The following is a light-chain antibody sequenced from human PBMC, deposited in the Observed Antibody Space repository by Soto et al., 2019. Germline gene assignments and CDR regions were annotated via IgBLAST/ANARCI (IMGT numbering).Light chain of an antibody. CDR2: DAS. V-gene: IGKV1-5*01. CDR3: QQYNSYSRT. CDR1: QSISSW. Sequence: IQMTQSPSTLAASLGGRVTITCRASQSISSWLAWYQQKPGKAPKLLIYDASSLESGVPSRFSGSGSGTEFTLTISSLQPDDFATYYCQQYNSYSRTFGQGTRLE. J-gene: IGKJ5*01.